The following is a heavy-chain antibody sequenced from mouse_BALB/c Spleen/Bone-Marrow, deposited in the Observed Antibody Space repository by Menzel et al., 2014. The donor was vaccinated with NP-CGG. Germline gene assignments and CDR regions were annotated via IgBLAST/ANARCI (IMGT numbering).Heavy chain of an antibody. CDR1: GFNIKDTY. CDR2: IDPANGNT. V-gene: IGHV14-3*02. D-gene: IGHD2-4*01. Sequence: VQLQQSGAELVKPGASVKLSCTASGFNIKDTYMHWVKQRPEQGLEWIGRIDPANGNTKYDPRFQGKATITADTSSNTAYLQLSSLTSEDTAVYYCARGDYGGFACWGRGTLVPVTA. CDR3: ARGDYGGFAC. J-gene: IGHJ3*01.